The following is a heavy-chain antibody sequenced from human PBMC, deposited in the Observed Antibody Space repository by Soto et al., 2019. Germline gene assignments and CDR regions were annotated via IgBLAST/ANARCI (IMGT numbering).Heavy chain of an antibody. CDR3: TTEGLDDYVWGSYRYKNY. CDR2: IKSKTYGGTT. D-gene: IGHD3-16*02. CDR1: GFTFSNAW. J-gene: IGHJ4*02. Sequence: GGSLRLSCAASGFTFSNAWMNWVRQAPGKGLEWVGRIKSKTYGGTTDYAAPVKGRLTISRDDSKNTLYLQMNSLKTEDTAVYYCTTEGLDDYVWGSYRYKNYWGQGTLVTVSS. V-gene: IGHV3-15*07.